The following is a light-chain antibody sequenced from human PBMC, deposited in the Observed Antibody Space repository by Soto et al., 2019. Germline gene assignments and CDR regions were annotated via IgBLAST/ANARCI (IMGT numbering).Light chain of an antibody. V-gene: IGKV3-15*01. CDR3: QQYSNWPPAIT. CDR1: ETVSTN. J-gene: IGKJ5*01. CDR2: GSS. Sequence: EIVLTQSPATLSVSPGERATLSCRATETVSTNLAWFQRKAGQPPRLLIYGSSTRATGVPDRFSGSGSGTEFALIISSLQSEDVAVYYCQQYSNWPPAITFGQGTRLEV.